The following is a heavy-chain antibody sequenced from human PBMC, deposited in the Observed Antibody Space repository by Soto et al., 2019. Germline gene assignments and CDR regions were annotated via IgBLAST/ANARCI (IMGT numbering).Heavy chain of an antibody. V-gene: IGHV3-7*05. D-gene: IGHD1-1*01. CDR1: GFTFSSYW. J-gene: IGHJ4*02. CDR3: ASFSSMATTPYFDY. Sequence: GGSLRLSCAASGFTFSSYWMSWVRQAPGKGLEWVANIKQDGSEKYYVDSVKGRFTISRDNAKNSLYLQMNSLRAEDTAVYYCASFSSMATTPYFDYWGQGTLVTVSS. CDR2: IKQDGSEK.